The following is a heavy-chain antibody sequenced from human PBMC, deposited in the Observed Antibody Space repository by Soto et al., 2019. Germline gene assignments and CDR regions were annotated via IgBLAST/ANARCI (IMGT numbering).Heavy chain of an antibody. D-gene: IGHD6-19*01. CDR1: GFTFSSYA. J-gene: IGHJ4*02. CDR3: AKDRGNSGWGSIFEI. V-gene: IGHV3-23*01. Sequence: HPGGSLRLSCAASGFTFSSYAMTWVRQAPGRGLEWVAVISGSASHIDYADSLKGRFTISRDNSKNTVYLQMNSLGAEDTATYYCAKDRGNSGWGSIFEIWGQGALVTVSS. CDR2: ISGSASHI.